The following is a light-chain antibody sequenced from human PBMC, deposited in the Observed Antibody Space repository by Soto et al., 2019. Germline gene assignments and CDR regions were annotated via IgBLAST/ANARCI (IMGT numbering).Light chain of an antibody. V-gene: IGKV1-39*01. CDR2: AAS. J-gene: IGKJ5*01. CDR1: QSISSY. CDR3: QQSYSTPQIT. Sequence: DIQMTQSPSSLSASVGDRVTITCRASQSISSYLNWYQQKPGKAPKLLIYAASSLQSGVPSRFNGSGSGTDFTLTISSLQPEDFATYYCQQSYSTPQITFGQGTRLEIK.